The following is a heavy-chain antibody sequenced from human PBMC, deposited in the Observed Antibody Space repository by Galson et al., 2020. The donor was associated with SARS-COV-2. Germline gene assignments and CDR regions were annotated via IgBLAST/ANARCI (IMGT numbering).Heavy chain of an antibody. J-gene: IGHJ4*01. Sequence: GESLKISCAASGFTFSSFEMNWVRQAPGKGLEWISYISSSGSGTYYEDSVKGRFTISRDNAKNSLFLQMNSLRVEDTALYYCARVSKVHYGSGYYDYWGHGTLVTVSS. V-gene: IGHV3-48*03. CDR1: GFTFSSFE. CDR2: ISSSGSGT. CDR3: ARVSKVHYGSGYYDY. D-gene: IGHD3-10*01.